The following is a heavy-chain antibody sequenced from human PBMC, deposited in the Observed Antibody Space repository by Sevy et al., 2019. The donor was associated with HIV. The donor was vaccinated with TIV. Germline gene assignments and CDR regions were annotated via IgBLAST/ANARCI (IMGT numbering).Heavy chain of an antibody. CDR2: IWYDGSNK. CDR1: GFTFSSYG. J-gene: IGHJ3*02. D-gene: IGHD6-13*01. Sequence: GESLKISCAASGFTFSSYGMHWVRQAPGKGLEWVAVIWYDGSNKYYADSVKGRFTISRDNSKNTLYLQMNSLRAEDTAVYYCARDPSLAAASLGGAAFDIWGQGTMVTVSS. V-gene: IGHV3-33*01. CDR3: ARDPSLAAASLGGAAFDI.